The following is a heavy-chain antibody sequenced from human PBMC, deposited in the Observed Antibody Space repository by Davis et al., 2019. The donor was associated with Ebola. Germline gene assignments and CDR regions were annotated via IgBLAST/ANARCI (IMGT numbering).Heavy chain of an antibody. J-gene: IGHJ4*02. V-gene: IGHV3-21*01. Sequence: GESLKISCAASGFTFSSYSMNWVRQAPGKGLEWVSSISSSSSYIYYADSVKGRFTISRDNAKNSLYLQMNSLRAEDTAVYYCARNKGYDILTDYFDYWGQGTLVTVPS. CDR3: ARNKGYDILTDYFDY. D-gene: IGHD3-9*01. CDR2: ISSSSSYI. CDR1: GFTFSSYS.